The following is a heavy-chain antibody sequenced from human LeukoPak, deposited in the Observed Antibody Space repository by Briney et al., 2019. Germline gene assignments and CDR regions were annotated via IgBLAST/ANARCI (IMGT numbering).Heavy chain of an antibody. D-gene: IGHD1-14*01. CDR2: IKQEGSEK. J-gene: IGHJ6*03. CDR3: ARDQGDARNRIKGDGHYMDV. Sequence: TGGSLRLSCAASGFTFSSFWMSWVRQAPGKGLEWVANIKQEGSEKYYVGSVKGRFTISRDDARNSLYLQMNSLRAEDTAVYYCARDQGDARNRIKGDGHYMDVWGKGTTITVSS. V-gene: IGHV3-7*01. CDR1: GFTFSSFW.